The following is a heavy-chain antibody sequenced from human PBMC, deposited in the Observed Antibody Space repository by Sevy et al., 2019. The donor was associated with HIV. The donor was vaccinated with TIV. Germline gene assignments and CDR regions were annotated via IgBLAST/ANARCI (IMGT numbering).Heavy chain of an antibody. J-gene: IGHJ6*02. CDR3: ARGVMGRGLTAFYYYAMDV. CDR1: GFTVSSNY. Sequence: GGSLRLSCAASGFTVSSNYMSWVRQAPGKGLEWVSVIYSGGSTYYVDPVKGRFTISRDNSKNTLYLQMNNLRAEDTAVYFCARGVMGRGLTAFYYYAMDVWGQGTTVTVSS. V-gene: IGHV3-53*01. D-gene: IGHD2-21*01. CDR2: IYSGGST.